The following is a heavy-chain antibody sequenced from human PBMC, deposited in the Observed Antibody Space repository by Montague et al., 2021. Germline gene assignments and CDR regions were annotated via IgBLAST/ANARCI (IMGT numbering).Heavy chain of an antibody. V-gene: IGHV4-34*01. CDR2: IDHKETV. CDR1: GGSFTGYY. CDR3: ARGPRGCGSGSRSDP. D-gene: IGHD3-10*01. Sequence: SETLSLTCAVYGGSFTGYYWSWIRQSPGKGLEWIGEIDHKETVTLNPSLKSRVIISLDTSKNHFSLNMTSVTAADTATYYCARGPRGCGSGSRSDPWGQGTLIVVSS. J-gene: IGHJ5*02.